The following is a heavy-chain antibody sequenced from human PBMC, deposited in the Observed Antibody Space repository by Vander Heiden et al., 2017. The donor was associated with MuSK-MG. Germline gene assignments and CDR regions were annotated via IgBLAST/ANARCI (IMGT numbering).Heavy chain of an antibody. CDR3: ARDLGVAFDY. CDR2: SSYDGNYR. D-gene: IGHD3-3*01. J-gene: IGHJ4*02. Sequence: QVQRLESGGGVVKPGRSLCLPWPASGFTFTSQGSHWVRQAPGKGLEWVAISSYDGNYRKYADSVKGRFTISRDNSKNTVYLQMNSLSIEDTAIYYCARDLGVAFDYWGQGTLVTVSS. V-gene: IGHV3-30*03. CDR1: GFTFTSQG.